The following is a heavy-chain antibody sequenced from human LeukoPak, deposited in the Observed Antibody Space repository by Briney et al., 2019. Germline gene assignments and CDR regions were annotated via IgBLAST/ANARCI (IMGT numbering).Heavy chain of an antibody. D-gene: IGHD6-19*01. V-gene: IGHV1-46*01. CDR3: AREFTRLALYFDY. CDR1: GYTFTGYY. J-gene: IGHJ4*02. CDR2: INPSGGST. Sequence: ASVKVSCKASGYTFTGYYMHWVRQAPGQGLEWMGIINPSGGSTSYAQKFQDRVTMTRDTSTSTVYMEVSSLRSEDTAVYYCAREFTRLALYFDYWGQGTLVTVSS.